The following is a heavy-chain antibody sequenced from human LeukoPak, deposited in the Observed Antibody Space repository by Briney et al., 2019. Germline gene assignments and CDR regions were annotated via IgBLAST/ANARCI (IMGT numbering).Heavy chain of an antibody. J-gene: IGHJ1*01. CDR1: GYTFTSYG. CDR2: IYPGDSDT. Sequence: KVSCKASGYTFTSYGISWVRQAPGQGLEWMGIIYPGDSDTRYSPSFQGQVTISADKSISTAYLQWSSLKASDTAMYYCARQGYGVFQHWGQGTLVTVSS. V-gene: IGHV5-51*01. CDR3: ARQGYGVFQH. D-gene: IGHD2-8*01.